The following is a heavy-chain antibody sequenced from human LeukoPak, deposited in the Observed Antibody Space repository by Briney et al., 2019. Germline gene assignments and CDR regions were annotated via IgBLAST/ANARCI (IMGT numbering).Heavy chain of an antibody. CDR1: GYTFTGYY. D-gene: IGHD6-19*01. V-gene: IGHV1-2*06. CDR3: ASLRAVAGTDY. CDR2: INAKSGGT. J-gene: IGHJ4*02. Sequence: ASAKVSCKASGYTFTGYYMHWVRQAPGQGLEWMGRINAKSGGTNDAQNFQGRVTMTRDTSISTAYMEVSRLSSDDPAVYYCASLRAVAGTDYWGQGTLVTVSS.